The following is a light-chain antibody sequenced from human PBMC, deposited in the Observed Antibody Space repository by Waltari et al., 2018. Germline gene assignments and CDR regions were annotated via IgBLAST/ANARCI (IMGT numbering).Light chain of an antibody. CDR3: QQSNTFPLT. V-gene: IGKV1-12*01. CDR1: EDVSTW. Sequence: DIQMTQSPSSVSASVGDRVTITCRASEDVSTWLAWYQQKPGKVPQLLIFAASGLRTGVSSRFTGSGSGTDFTPTISSLEPEDFATYYCQQSNTFPLTFGGGTKVEIK. CDR2: AAS. J-gene: IGKJ4*01.